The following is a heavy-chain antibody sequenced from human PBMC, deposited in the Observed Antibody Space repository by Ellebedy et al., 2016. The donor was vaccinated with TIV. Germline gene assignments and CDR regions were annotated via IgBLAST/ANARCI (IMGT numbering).Heavy chain of an antibody. CDR2: IIPIFGTA. J-gene: IGHJ4*02. Sequence: SVKVSXXASGYTFTSYGISWVRQAPGQGLEWMGGIIPIFGTANYAQKFQGRVTITADESTSTAYMELSSLRSEDTAVYYCARDLGVLSYDSSPGRVWGQGTLVTVSS. D-gene: IGHD3-22*01. CDR1: GYTFTSYG. V-gene: IGHV1-69*13. CDR3: ARDLGVLSYDSSPGRV.